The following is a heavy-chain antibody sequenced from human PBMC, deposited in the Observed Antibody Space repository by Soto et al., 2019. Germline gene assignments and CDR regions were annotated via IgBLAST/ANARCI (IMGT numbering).Heavy chain of an antibody. J-gene: IGHJ6*02. CDR3: ARGRGYSGDDHYYYFDMDV. Sequence: SVKVSCKASGGTFNNYPITWVRQAPGEGXEWMGGSIPIFGTANYAQKFQGRVTISVDESTSTAYMELSSLRSEDAAVYYCARGRGYSGDDHYYYFDMDVWGQGTTVTVSS. V-gene: IGHV1-69*13. CDR2: SIPIFGTA. CDR1: GGTFNNYP. D-gene: IGHD5-12*01.